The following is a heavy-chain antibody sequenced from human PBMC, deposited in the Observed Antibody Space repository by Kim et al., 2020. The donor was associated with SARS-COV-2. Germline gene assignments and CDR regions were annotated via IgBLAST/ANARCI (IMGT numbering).Heavy chain of an antibody. V-gene: IGHV1-8*01. CDR2: MNPNSGNT. CDR1: GYTFTSYD. Sequence: ASVKVSCKASGYTFTSYDINWVRQATGQGLEWMGWMNPNSGNTGYAQKFQGRVTMTRNTSISTAYMELSSLRSEDTAVYYCARVIYDILTGYGYWGQATLVTVSS. J-gene: IGHJ4*02. CDR3: ARVIYDILTGYGY. D-gene: IGHD3-9*01.